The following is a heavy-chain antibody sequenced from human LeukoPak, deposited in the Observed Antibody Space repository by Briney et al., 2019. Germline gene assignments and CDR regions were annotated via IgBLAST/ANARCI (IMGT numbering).Heavy chain of an antibody. V-gene: IGHV4-34*01. J-gene: IGHJ4*02. D-gene: IGHD6-19*01. CDR3: ARGTAVAGTDY. CDR1: GGSFSGYY. Sequence: SETLSLTRAVYGGSFSGYYWSWIRQPPGKGLEWIGEINHGGSTNYNPSLKSRVTISVDTSKNQFSLKLSSVTAADTAVYYCARGTAVAGTDYWGQGTLVTVSS. CDR2: INHGGST.